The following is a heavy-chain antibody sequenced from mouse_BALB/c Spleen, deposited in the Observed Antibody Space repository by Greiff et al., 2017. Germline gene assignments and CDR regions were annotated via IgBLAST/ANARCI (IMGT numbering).Heavy chain of an antibody. CDR2: IYPGDGDT. Sequence: QVQLKQSGAELARPGASVKLSCKASGYTFTSYWMQWVKQRPGQGLEWIGAIYPGDGDTRYTQKFKGKATLTADKSSSTAYMQLSSLASEDSAVYYCARNDYDGYAMDYWGQGTSVTVSS. D-gene: IGHD2-4*01. V-gene: IGHV1-87*01. CDR3: ARNDYDGYAMDY. J-gene: IGHJ4*01. CDR1: GYTFTSYW.